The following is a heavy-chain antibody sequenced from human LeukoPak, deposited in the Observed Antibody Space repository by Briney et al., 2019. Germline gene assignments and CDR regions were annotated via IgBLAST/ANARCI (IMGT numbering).Heavy chain of an antibody. V-gene: IGHV4-4*09. CDR1: GGSISSYY. CDR3: ARQGVLRYFDGYWFDP. D-gene: IGHD3-9*01. Sequence: SSETLSLTCTVSGGSISSYYWSWIRQPPGKGLEWLGYIYTSGSTNYNPSLKSRVTISVDTSKNQFSLKLSSVTAADTAVYYCARQGVLRYFDGYWFDPWGQGTLVTVSS. J-gene: IGHJ5*02. CDR2: IYTSGST.